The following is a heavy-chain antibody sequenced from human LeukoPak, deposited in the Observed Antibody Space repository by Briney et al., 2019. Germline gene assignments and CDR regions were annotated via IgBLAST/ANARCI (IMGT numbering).Heavy chain of an antibody. CDR2: ISYDGSNK. CDR1: GFTFSSYA. D-gene: IGHD1-26*01. Sequence: PGGSLRLSCAASGFTFSSYAMHWVRQAPGKGLEWVAVISYDGSNKYYADSVKGRFTISRDNSKNTLYLQMDSLRAEDTAVYYCARVGGVGATTDYWGQGTLVTVSS. CDR3: ARVGGVGATTDY. V-gene: IGHV3-30-3*01. J-gene: IGHJ4*02.